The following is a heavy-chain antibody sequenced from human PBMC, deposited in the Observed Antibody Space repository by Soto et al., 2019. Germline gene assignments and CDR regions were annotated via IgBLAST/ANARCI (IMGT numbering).Heavy chain of an antibody. CDR3: ARDRRVGTRYYFDY. D-gene: IGHD3-16*01. CDR2: ISWTGGPI. CDR1: GFNFNDYG. J-gene: IGHJ4*02. Sequence: EVQLVESGGGLVQPGRSLRLSCTASGFNFNDYGMHWVRQVPGKGLEWVSGISWTGGPIGYSDSVKGRFTISRDNAKNSLYLQMNSLRAEDTAMYYCARDRRVGTRYYFDYWGQGTLVTVSS. V-gene: IGHV3-9*01.